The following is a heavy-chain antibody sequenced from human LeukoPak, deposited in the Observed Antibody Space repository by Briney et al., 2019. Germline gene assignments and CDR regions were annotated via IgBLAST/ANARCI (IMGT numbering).Heavy chain of an antibody. V-gene: IGHV3-23*01. CDR2: ISGSGGST. CDR3: ARDKYGSGSYLKY. J-gene: IGHJ4*02. Sequence: GGTLRLSCAASGFTFSSYGMSWVRQAPGKGLEWVSAISGSGGSTYYADSVKGRFTISRDNSKNTLYLQMNSVRAEDTAVYYCARDKYGSGSYLKYWGQGTLVTVSS. CDR1: GFTFSSYG. D-gene: IGHD3-10*01.